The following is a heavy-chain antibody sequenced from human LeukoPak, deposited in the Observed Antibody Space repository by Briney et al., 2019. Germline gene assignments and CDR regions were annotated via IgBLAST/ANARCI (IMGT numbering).Heavy chain of an antibody. Sequence: GASVKVSCTASGYTFNTDSITWVRQAPGQGLEWGGWINAKTGNPTYAQGFTGRFVFSLDTSASKAHLQISSLKAEDTAVYYCAREVLRFDYWGQGTLVTVSS. CDR3: AREVLRFDY. J-gene: IGHJ4*02. V-gene: IGHV7-4-1*02. CDR2: INAKTGNP. CDR1: GYTFNTDS.